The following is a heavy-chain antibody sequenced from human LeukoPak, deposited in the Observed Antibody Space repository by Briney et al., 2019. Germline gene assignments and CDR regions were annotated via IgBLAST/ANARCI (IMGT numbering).Heavy chain of an antibody. D-gene: IGHD3-10*01. CDR1: GFTFSSYS. CDR2: INHSGST. Sequence: GSLRLSCAASGFTFSSYSMNWVRQAPGKGLEWIGEINHSGSTNYNPSLKSRVTISVDTSKNQFSLKLSSVTAADTAVYYCARGLPLWFGELSLGYWGQGTLVTVSS. V-gene: IGHV4-34*01. J-gene: IGHJ4*02. CDR3: ARGLPLWFGELSLGY.